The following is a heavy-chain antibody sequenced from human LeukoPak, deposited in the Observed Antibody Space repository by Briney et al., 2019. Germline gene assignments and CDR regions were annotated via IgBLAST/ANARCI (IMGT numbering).Heavy chain of an antibody. CDR3: ARDQGEIVVMVAATDDAFDI. CDR1: GYTFTTYN. J-gene: IGHJ3*02. V-gene: IGHV1-18*01. D-gene: IGHD2-15*01. Sequence: ASVKVSCKASGYTFTTYNINWVRQAPGQGLEWMGCISGYNGNTNYAQKLRGRVTMTTDTSTSTAYMELRSLRSDDTAMYYCARDQGEIVVMVAATDDAFDIWGQGTMVTVSS. CDR2: ISGYNGNT.